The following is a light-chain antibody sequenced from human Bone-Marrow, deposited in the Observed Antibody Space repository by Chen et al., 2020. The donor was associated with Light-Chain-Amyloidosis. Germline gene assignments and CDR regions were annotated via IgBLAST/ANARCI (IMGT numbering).Light chain of an antibody. V-gene: IGLV2-14*01. CDR2: VVT. CDR1: SSDVGGDNH. CDR3: SSYTITNTLV. Sequence: QSALTQPASVSGSPRQSITISCTGTSSDVGGDNHVSWYQQHPDKAPKLMIYVVTNRPSWVPNRFSGSKSDNTASLTISGLQTEDEADYFCSSYTITNTLVFGSGTRVTVL. J-gene: IGLJ1*01.